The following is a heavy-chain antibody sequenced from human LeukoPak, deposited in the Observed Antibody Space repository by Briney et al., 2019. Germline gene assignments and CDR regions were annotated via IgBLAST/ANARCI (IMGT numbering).Heavy chain of an antibody. CDR2: IKPDGSEK. Sequence: GGSLRLSCVAPGLTLSNYWMSWVRQAPGKGLEWVATIKPDGSEKYYVDSVKGRFTISRDNAKRSLYLQMDSLRAEDTAVYYCARLGATSSGKYYFDSWGQGTLVTVSS. J-gene: IGHJ4*02. CDR3: ARLGATSSGKYYFDS. V-gene: IGHV3-7*01. D-gene: IGHD6-25*01. CDR1: GLTLSNYW.